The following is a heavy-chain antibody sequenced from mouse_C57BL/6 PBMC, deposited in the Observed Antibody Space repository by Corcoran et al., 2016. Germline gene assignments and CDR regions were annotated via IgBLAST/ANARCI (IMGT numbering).Heavy chain of an antibody. CDR2: INPYSGVP. V-gene: IGHV9-3*01. D-gene: IGHD2-5*01. CDR1: GYTFTTYG. Sequence: QIQLVQSGPELKKPGETVKISCKASGYTFTTYGMSWVKQAPGKGLKWMGWINPYSGVPTYADDFKGRFAFSLETYASTAYLQINNLKNEDTTTYFCARYSNYDYWGQGTTLTVSS. J-gene: IGHJ2*01. CDR3: ARYSNYDY.